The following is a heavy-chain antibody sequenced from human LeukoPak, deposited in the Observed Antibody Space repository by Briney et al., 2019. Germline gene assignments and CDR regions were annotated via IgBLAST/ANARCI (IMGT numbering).Heavy chain of an antibody. D-gene: IGHD2-8*01. Sequence: GASVKVSCKVSGYTLTELSMRWVRQAPGKGLEWMGGFDPEDGETIYAQKFQGRVTMTEDTSTDTAYMELSSLRSEDAAVYYCATDLVGGYCTNGVCSDFDYWGQGTLVTASS. CDR2: FDPEDGET. J-gene: IGHJ4*02. CDR3: ATDLVGGYCTNGVCSDFDY. CDR1: GYTLTELS. V-gene: IGHV1-24*01.